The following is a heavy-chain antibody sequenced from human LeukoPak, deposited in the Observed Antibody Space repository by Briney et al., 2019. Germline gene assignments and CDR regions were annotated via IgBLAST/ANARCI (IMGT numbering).Heavy chain of an antibody. V-gene: IGHV5-51*01. CDR2: IYPGDSDT. Sequence: GGSLKLSCTGSGYSFTSYWIGWVRQMPGKGLEWMGIIYPGDSDTRYRPSFQGQVTISADKSISTAYLQWSSLKASDTAMYYCAGTSGYYYFDYWGQGTLVTVSS. J-gene: IGHJ4*02. CDR3: AGTSGYYYFDY. CDR1: GYSFTSYW. D-gene: IGHD3-22*01.